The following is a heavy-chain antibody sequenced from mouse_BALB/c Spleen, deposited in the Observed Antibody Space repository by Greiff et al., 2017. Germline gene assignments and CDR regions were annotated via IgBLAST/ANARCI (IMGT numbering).Heavy chain of an antibody. CDR3: ARDWPSYAMDY. V-gene: IGHV5-17*02. J-gene: IGHJ4*01. CDR2: ISSGSSTI. Sequence: EVKLVESGGGLVQPGGSRKLSCAASGFTFSSFGMHWVRQAPEKGLEWVAYISSGSSTIYYADTVKGRFTISRDNPKNTLFLQMTSLRSEDTARYYCARDWPSYAMDYWGQGTSVTVSS. D-gene: IGHD4-1*01. CDR1: GFTFSSFG.